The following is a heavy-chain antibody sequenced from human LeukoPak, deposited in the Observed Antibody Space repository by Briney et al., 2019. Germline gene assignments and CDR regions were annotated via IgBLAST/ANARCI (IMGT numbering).Heavy chain of an antibody. J-gene: IGHJ4*02. V-gene: IGHV3-15*01. D-gene: IGHD3-22*01. CDR2: IKSKTDGGTT. Sequence: GGSLRLSCAASGFTFNNAWMSCGRRAPGKGREWVGLIKSKTDGGTTDYAAPVKGRFTISRDDSKDMLYMQMNSLKTEDTALYYCSTHEYYYDSSGYYRPFDYWGPGTLVTVSS. CDR1: GFTFNNAW. CDR3: STHEYYYDSSGYYRPFDY.